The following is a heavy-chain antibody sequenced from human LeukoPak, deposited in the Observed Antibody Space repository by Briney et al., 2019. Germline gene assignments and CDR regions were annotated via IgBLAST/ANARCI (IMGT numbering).Heavy chain of an antibody. V-gene: IGHV1-18*01. CDR1: GYTFTSYG. CDR3: ARGPEWELLDYYFDY. D-gene: IGHD1-26*01. Sequence: ASVKVSCKASGYTFTSYGISWVRQAPGQGLEWMGWISAYNGNTNYAQKLQGRATMTTDTSTSTAYMELRSLRSDDTAVYYCARGPEWELLDYYFDYWGQGTLVTVSS. J-gene: IGHJ4*02. CDR2: ISAYNGNT.